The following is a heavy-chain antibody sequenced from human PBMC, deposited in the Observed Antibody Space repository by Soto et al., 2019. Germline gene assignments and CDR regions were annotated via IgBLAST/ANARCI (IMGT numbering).Heavy chain of an antibody. CDR1: GYTFSSFG. Sequence: QVQLVQSGAEVKKPRASVKVSCKASGYTFSSFGISWVRQAPGQGLEWMGWISTYNGNTNYAQKLHGRVTMTTDTSTSTAYMELRSLRSDDTAVYYCARLWGYGDYGEMGYWGQGTLVTVSS. J-gene: IGHJ4*02. D-gene: IGHD4-17*01. V-gene: IGHV1-18*01. CDR2: ISTYNGNT. CDR3: ARLWGYGDYGEMGY.